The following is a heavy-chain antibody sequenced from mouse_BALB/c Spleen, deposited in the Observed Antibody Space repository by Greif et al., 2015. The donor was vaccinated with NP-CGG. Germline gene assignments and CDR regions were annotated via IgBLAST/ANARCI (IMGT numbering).Heavy chain of an antibody. CDR3: ARDRNCGESDGFCDV. Sequence: EVKLVESGGNLVQPGGSLRLSCATSGFTFTDYYMSWVRQPPGKALEWLGFIRNKAKGYTTEYGASVKGRFTISRDNSQSSLDLQMSTLRTEDSASYYCARDRNCGESDGFCDVWGAGTTVTASS. CDR2: IRNKAKGYTT. D-gene: IGHD2-13*01. J-gene: IGHJ1*01. V-gene: IGHV7-3*02. CDR1: GFTFTDYY.